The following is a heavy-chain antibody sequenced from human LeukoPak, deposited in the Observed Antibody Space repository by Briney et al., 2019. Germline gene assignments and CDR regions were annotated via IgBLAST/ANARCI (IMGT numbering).Heavy chain of an antibody. CDR3: ARGGPGYYYGSGSYFWSWFDP. D-gene: IGHD3-10*01. Sequence: PSETLSLTCAVYGGSFSGYYWSWIRQPPGKGLEWIGEINHSGSTNYNPSLKSRVTISVDTSKNQFSLKLSSVTAADRAVYYCARGGPGYYYGSGSYFWSWFDPWGQGTLVTVSS. V-gene: IGHV4-34*01. CDR2: INHSGST. J-gene: IGHJ5*02. CDR1: GGSFSGYY.